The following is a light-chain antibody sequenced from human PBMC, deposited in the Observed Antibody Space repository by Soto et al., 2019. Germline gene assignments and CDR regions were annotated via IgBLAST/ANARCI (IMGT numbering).Light chain of an antibody. CDR3: QQYVNGPYT. CDR1: QSVSRS. V-gene: IGKV3-15*01. CDR2: ATS. J-gene: IGKJ2*01. Sequence: EIVMTQSPATLSVSPGERATLSCRASQSVSRSLAWYQQNRGQPPRLLIYATSTRATGIPARFSGSGSGTEFTLTISGLQSEDFAVYYCQQYVNGPYTFGQGTKLE.